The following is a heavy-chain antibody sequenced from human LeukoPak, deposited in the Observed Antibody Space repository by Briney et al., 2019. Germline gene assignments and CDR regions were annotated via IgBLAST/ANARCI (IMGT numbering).Heavy chain of an antibody. CDR3: VRPSHSGGRLDAFDI. CDR2: IRYDGSNK. J-gene: IGHJ3*02. Sequence: GGSLRLSCAASGFTFSSYGMHWVRQAPGKGLEWVAFIRYDGSNKYYADSVKGRFTISRDNSKNTLYLQMNSLRAEDTAVYYCVRPSHSGGRLDAFDIWGQGTMVTVSS. V-gene: IGHV3-30*02. CDR1: GFTFSSYG. D-gene: IGHD1-26*01.